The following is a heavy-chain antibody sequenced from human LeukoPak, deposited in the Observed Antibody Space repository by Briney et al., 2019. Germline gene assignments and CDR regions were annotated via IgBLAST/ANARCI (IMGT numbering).Heavy chain of an antibody. CDR2: IKQDGSEK. CDR1: GFTFSSYW. J-gene: IGHJ6*02. D-gene: IGHD3-3*01. CDR3: ARDGNCDYWSAQSAGDGMDV. V-gene: IGHV3-7*01. Sequence: GGSLRLSCAASGFTFSSYWMHWVRQAPGKGLEGLANIKQDGSEKYYVDSLKGRFTISRGNAKNSLYLQMNILRAEDTAVYYCARDGNCDYWSAQSAGDGMDVWGQGTTVTVSS.